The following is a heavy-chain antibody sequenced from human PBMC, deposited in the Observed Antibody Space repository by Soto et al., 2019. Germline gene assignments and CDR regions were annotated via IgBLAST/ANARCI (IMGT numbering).Heavy chain of an antibody. CDR3: ARRYGSAIDY. J-gene: IGHJ4*02. CDR1: GGTISGWY. Sequence: SETLSLTCTGFGGTISGWYWSWIRQPPGKGLEWIGYIYYRGSTNCNPSLKSRVTISVDTSKNQFSLKLSSVTAADTAVYYCARRYGSAIDYWGQRTLVTVS. CDR2: IYYRGST. V-gene: IGHV4-59*08. D-gene: IGHD1-26*01.